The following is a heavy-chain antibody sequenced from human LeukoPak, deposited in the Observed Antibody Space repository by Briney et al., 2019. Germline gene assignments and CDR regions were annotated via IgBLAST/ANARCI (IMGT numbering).Heavy chain of an antibody. V-gene: IGHV4-39*07. CDR3: ASSGGSCYWFDP. D-gene: IGHD2-15*01. J-gene: IGHJ5*02. CDR2: IYYSGST. Sequence: KPSETMSLTCTVSGGFVSSSSYYWGWIRQPPGKGLEWIGSIYYSGSTYYNPSLKSRVTISVDTSKNQFSLKLSSVTAADTAVYYCASSGGSCYWFDPWGQGTLVTVSS. CDR1: GGFVSSSSYY.